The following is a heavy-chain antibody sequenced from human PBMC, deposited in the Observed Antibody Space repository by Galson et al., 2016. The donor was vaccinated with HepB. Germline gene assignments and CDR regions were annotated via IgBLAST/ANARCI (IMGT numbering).Heavy chain of an antibody. CDR2: ISGTGSYT. D-gene: IGHD4-17*01. V-gene: IGHV3-11*06. J-gene: IGHJ3*02. CDR3: AREGTVTSDAFDI. Sequence: SLRLSCAASGFSSSDYYMNWIRQAPGKGLEWLSYISGTGSYTNYADSVKGRFTISRDNAKKSLFLQMNSLRAEDTAVYYCAREGTVTSDAFDIWGQGTIVSVSS. CDR1: GFSSSDYY.